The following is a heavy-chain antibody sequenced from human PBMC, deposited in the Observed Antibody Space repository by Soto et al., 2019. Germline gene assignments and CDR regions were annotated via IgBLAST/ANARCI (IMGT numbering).Heavy chain of an antibody. Sequence: QVQLVQSGAEVKKPGSSVKVSCKASGGTFSSYAISWVRQAPGQGLEWMGGIIPIFGTANYAQKFQGRVTITADESTSTDYMELSSLRSEDTAVYYCASSEGVAATRDYYYYGMDVWGRGTTVTVSS. J-gene: IGHJ6*02. CDR1: GGTFSSYA. CDR2: IIPIFGTA. V-gene: IGHV1-69*01. CDR3: ASSEGVAATRDYYYYGMDV. D-gene: IGHD2-15*01.